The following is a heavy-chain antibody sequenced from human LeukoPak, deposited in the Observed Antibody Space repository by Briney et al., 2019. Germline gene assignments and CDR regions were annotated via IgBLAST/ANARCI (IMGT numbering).Heavy chain of an antibody. CDR1: GFTFSDYN. CDR3: ARVLRYCSGGNCYSGGLGYMDV. J-gene: IGHJ6*03. Sequence: GGSLRHSCAASGFTFSDYNMRWIRQAPGKGLEWVSSISRSGSTNYYADSVKGRFTISRDNAKNSLFLQMNSLRAEDTAVYYCARVLRYCSGGNCYSGGLGYMDVWGKGTTVTISS. CDR2: ISRSGSTN. D-gene: IGHD2-15*01. V-gene: IGHV3-11*01.